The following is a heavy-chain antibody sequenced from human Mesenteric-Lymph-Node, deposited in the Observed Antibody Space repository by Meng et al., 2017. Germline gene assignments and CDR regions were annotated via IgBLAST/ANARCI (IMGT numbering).Heavy chain of an antibody. V-gene: IGHV1-18*01. CDR3: ARDTAMVGGTHAFEY. CDR2: ISAYNGNT. J-gene: IGHJ4*01. Sequence: ASVKVSCKASGYTFTSYAIIWVRQAPGQGLEWMGWISAYNGNTNYAQKLQGRVTMTTDTTTSTAYKALRSLRSDDKAVYYCARDTAMVGGTHAFEYWGQGTMVTVSS. CDR1: GYTFTSYA. D-gene: IGHD5-18*01.